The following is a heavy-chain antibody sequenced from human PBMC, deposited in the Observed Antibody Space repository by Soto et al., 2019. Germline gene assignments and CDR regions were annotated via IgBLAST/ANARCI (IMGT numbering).Heavy chain of an antibody. CDR2: ISYDGSNK. CDR3: AKDRSYYLTLRYGMDV. V-gene: IGHV3-30*18. D-gene: IGHD1-26*01. Sequence: GGSLRLSCAASGFTFSSYGMHWVRQAPGKGLEWVAVISYDGSNKYYADSVKGRFTISRDNSKNTLYLQMNSLRAEDTAVYYCAKDRSYYLTLRYGMDVWGQGTTVTVSS. J-gene: IGHJ6*02. CDR1: GFTFSSYG.